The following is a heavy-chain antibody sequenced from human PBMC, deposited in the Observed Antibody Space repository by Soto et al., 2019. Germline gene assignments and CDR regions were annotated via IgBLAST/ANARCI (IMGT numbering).Heavy chain of an antibody. CDR2: IYYSGST. D-gene: IGHD3-22*01. J-gene: IGHJ6*03. CDR1: GGSISSYY. CDR3: ARGAKWLSRYYYYYYMDV. Sequence: QVQLQESGPGLVKPSETLSLTCTVSGGSISSYYWSWIRQPPGKGLEWIGYIYYSGSTNYNPSLKSRVTISVDTSKNQFSLKLSSVTAADTAVYYCARGAKWLSRYYYYYYMDVWGKGTTVTVSS. V-gene: IGHV4-59*01.